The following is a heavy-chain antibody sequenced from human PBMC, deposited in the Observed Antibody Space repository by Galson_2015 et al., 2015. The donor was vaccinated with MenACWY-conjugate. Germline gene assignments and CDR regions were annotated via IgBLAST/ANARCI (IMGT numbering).Heavy chain of an antibody. Sequence: SLRLSCAASGFPFSIYRMYWVRQPPGRGLVWVSRINSDGTVTRSAESVKGRFTVSRDNAKNILYPQMDSLRVEDTAVYFCAREEFLEEAPDSWGQEPRSPSPQ. CDR1: GFPFSIYR. CDR3: AREEFLEEAPDS. J-gene: IGHJ5*01. CDR2: INSDGTVT. D-gene: IGHD3-3*01. V-gene: IGHV3-74*01.